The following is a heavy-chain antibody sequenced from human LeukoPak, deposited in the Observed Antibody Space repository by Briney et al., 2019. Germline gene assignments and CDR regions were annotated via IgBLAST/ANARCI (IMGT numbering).Heavy chain of an antibody. D-gene: IGHD1-1*01. CDR2: ISSSGFIM. Sequence: GSLRLSCVASGFTFSSYEMNWVRQAPGKGLEWVSYISSSGFIMYYADSVEGRFTISRDNAKNSLYLQMNSLRVEDTAVYFCARQSSIWNDGTNTDFNSWGQGTLVTVSS. V-gene: IGHV3-48*03. CDR3: ARQSSIWNDGTNTDFNS. CDR1: GFTFSSYE. J-gene: IGHJ4*02.